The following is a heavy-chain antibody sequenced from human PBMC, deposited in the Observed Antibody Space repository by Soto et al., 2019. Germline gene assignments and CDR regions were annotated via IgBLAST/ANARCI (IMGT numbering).Heavy chain of an antibody. J-gene: IGHJ6*02. D-gene: IGHD6-13*01. CDR3: ARRDSSSWYDRIYYYYGMDV. V-gene: IGHV3-23*01. CDR2: ISGSGGST. CDR1: GFTFSSYA. Sequence: GGSLRLSCAASGFTFSSYAMSWVRRAPGKGLEWVSAISGSGGSTYYADSVKGRFTISRDNSKNTLYLQMNSLRAEDTAVYYCARRDSSSWYDRIYYYYGMDVWGQGTTVTVSS.